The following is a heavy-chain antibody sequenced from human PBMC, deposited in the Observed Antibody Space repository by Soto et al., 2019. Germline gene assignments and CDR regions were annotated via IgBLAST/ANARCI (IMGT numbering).Heavy chain of an antibody. Sequence: QVQLLQSGAEVRKPGTSVKVSCKAPGYIFVNYGIAWVRPAPGQGLECMGWISTYSGDTHYASKVQGRLTMTTDASTSTAYMELGSLTSDEAAVYYCAMGDNYVTPPPHDAWGQGTLVTVSS. CDR3: AMGDNYVTPPPHDA. J-gene: IGHJ5*01. D-gene: IGHD3-16*01. V-gene: IGHV1-18*01. CDR1: GYIFVNYG. CDR2: ISTYSGDT.